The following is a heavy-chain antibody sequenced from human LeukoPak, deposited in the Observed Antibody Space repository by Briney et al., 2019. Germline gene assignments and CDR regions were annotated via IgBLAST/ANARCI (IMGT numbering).Heavy chain of an antibody. Sequence: SETLSLTCTVSGGSISSYYWSWIRQHPGKGLEWIGYISYSGSTFFNPSLKSRVTISKDTSKNQFSLQLSSVTAADTAVYYCARRIAVAGIFDYWGQGTLVTVSS. CDR3: ARRIAVAGIFDY. J-gene: IGHJ4*02. D-gene: IGHD6-19*01. CDR1: GGSISSYY. CDR2: ISYSGST. V-gene: IGHV4-59*06.